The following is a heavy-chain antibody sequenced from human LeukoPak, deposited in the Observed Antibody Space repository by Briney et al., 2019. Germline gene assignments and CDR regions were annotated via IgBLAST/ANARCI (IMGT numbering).Heavy chain of an antibody. V-gene: IGHV3-21*01. J-gene: IGHJ4*02. CDR2: ISSSSSYI. CDR3: ARDSGYCSSTSCPVDY. D-gene: IGHD2-2*01. CDR1: GFTFSSYS. Sequence: GGSLRLSCAASGFTFSSYSMNWVRQAPGKGLEWASSISSSSSYIYYADSVKGRFTISRDNAKNSLYLQMNSLRAEDTAVYYCARDSGYCSSTSCPVDYWGQGTLVTVSS.